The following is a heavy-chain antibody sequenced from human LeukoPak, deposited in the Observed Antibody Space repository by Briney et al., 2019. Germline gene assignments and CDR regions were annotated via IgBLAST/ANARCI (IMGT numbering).Heavy chain of an antibody. D-gene: IGHD3-22*01. CDR2: IYYSGRT. V-gene: IGHV4-39*01. CDR3: ARGVSMIVVVIHDWYFDL. J-gene: IGHJ2*01. CDR1: GGSISSYY. Sequence: SETLSLTCTVSGGSISSYYWGWIRQPPGKGLEWIGNIYYSGRTYYNPSLKSRVTISVDTSKNQFSLKLSSVTATDTAVYYCARGVSMIVVVIHDWYFDLWGRGTLVTVS.